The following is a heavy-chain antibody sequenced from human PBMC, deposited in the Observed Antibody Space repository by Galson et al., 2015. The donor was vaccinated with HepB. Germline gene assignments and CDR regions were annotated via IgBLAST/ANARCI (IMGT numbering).Heavy chain of an antibody. CDR2: ISGSGGST. CDR1: GFTFSSYA. D-gene: IGHD2-15*01. Sequence: SLRLSCAASGFTFSSYAMCWVRQAPGKGLEWVSAISGSGGSTYYADSVKGRFTISRDNSKNTLYLQMNSLRAEDTAVYYCAGGEAVAATPYFDYWGQGTLVTVSS. CDR3: AGGEAVAATPYFDY. J-gene: IGHJ4*02. V-gene: IGHV3-23*01.